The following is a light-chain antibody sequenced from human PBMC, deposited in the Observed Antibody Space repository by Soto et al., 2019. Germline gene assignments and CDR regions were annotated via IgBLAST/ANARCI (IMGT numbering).Light chain of an antibody. V-gene: IGLV1-51*01. J-gene: IGLJ1*01. CDR2: DDD. Sequence: VRRAPRPVCAYPGQNVAFSCYESSSNIGGNSVSWYQQLPGTAPKLLVYDDDKRPSGIPDRFSGSKSGTSATLGITGFQTGDEADYYCGSWDSSLSAYDFATGTKVTVL. CDR1: SSNIGGNS. CDR3: GSWDSSLSAYD.